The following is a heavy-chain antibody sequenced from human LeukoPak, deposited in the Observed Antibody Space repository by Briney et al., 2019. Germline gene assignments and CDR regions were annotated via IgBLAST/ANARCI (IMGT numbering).Heavy chain of an antibody. CDR1: GFSFSSYE. D-gene: IGHD2-8*01. CDR2: INHIGDII. Sequence: PGGSLRLSCAASGFSFSSYEMNWVRQAPGKGLEWVSYINHIGDIIYYAASVKGRFTISRDNAKNSLYLQMNSLRAEDTAVYHCVREGLGFAHGFDYWGQGALVIVSS. V-gene: IGHV3-48*03. J-gene: IGHJ4*02. CDR3: VREGLGFAHGFDY.